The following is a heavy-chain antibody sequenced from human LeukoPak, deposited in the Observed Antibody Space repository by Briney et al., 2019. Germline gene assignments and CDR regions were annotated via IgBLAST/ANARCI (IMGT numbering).Heavy chain of an antibody. J-gene: IGHJ6*02. V-gene: IGHV4-34*01. CDR3: ARVFTQYYGMDV. Sequence: PSETLSLTCTVSGGSITGNYWSWSRQPPGKGLEWIGEINHGGSTNYNPSLKSRVTISVDTSKNQFSLKLSSVTAADTAVYYCARVFTQYYGMDVWGQGTTVTVSS. CDR2: INHGGST. CDR1: GGSITGNY. D-gene: IGHD2-15*01.